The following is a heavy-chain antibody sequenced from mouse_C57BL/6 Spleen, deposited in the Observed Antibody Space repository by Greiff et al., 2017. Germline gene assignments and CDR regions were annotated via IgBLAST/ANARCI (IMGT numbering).Heavy chain of an antibody. Sequence: VQLQQPGAELVKPGASVKLSCKASGYTFTSYWMQWVKQRPGQGLEWIGEIDPSDSYTNYNQKFKGKATLTVDTSSSTAYMQLSSLTSEDSAVYYCARKQEYFDYWGQGTTLTVSS. V-gene: IGHV1-50*01. CDR1: GYTFTSYW. J-gene: IGHJ2*01. CDR3: ARKQEYFDY. CDR2: IDPSDSYT.